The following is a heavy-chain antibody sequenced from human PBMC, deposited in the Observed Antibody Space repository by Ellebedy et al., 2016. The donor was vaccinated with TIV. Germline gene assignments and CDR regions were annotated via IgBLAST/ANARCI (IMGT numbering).Heavy chain of an antibody. J-gene: IGHJ1*01. CDR1: GFTFSSYA. Sequence: PGGSLRLSCAASGFTFSSYAMSWVRQAPGKGLEWVSAISGSGGSTYYADSVKGRFTISRDNSKNTLYLQMNSLRAEDTAVYYCARYDFWSGRREFFQHWGQGTLIIVSS. CDR3: ARYDFWSGRREFFQH. V-gene: IGHV3-23*01. D-gene: IGHD3-3*01. CDR2: ISGSGGST.